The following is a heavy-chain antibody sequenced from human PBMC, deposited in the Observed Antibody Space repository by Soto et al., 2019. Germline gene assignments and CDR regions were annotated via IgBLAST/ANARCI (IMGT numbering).Heavy chain of an antibody. CDR3: VRESAPSGPNYFDT. V-gene: IGHV4-30-2*01. CDR2: ISHSWST. D-gene: IGHD6-13*01. J-gene: IGHJ5*02. Sequence: SETLSLTCSVSGGSITRGPSSWNWVRQPPGKGLEWIAYISHSWSTYYNPSLKGRVTVSVDRSKNQFSLKLDSVSAADTAIYYCVRESAPSGPNYFDTWGPGTQVTVSS. CDR1: GGSITRGPSS.